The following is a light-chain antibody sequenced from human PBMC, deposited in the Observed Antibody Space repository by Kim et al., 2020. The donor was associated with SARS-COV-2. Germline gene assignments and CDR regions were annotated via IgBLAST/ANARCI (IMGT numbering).Light chain of an antibody. CDR3: QHYNSYPYT. CDR2: QAS. CDR1: QNIGTY. J-gene: IGKJ2*01. Sequence: ATVGDRVTISCRASQNIGTYLAWYQHKPGKAPTLLVYQASSLEGGVPSRFSGSGSETEFILTIHSLQPDDFATYYCQHYNSYPYTFGQGTKLEI. V-gene: IGKV1-5*03.